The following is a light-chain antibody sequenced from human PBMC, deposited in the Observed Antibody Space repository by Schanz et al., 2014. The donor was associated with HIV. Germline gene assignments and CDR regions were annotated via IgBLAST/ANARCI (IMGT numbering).Light chain of an antibody. CDR1: SIDAGGYNY. V-gene: IGLV2-14*03. Sequence: QSVLTQPASVSGSPGQSITISCTGTSIDAGGYNYVSWYQQHPGKAPKLMIYDVSYRPSGVSNRFSGSKSGNTASLTISGLQAEDEADYYCTSYTSSTWVFGGGTKLTVL. J-gene: IGLJ3*02. CDR2: DVS. CDR3: TSYTSSTWV.